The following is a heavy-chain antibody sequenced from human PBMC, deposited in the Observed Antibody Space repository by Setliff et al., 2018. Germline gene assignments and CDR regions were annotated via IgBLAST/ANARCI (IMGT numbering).Heavy chain of an antibody. CDR3: ARVVPAAMYFDY. V-gene: IGHV1-24*01. CDR1: GYTLTELS. CDR2: FDPEDGET. Sequence: VASVKVSCKVSGYTLTELSMHWVRQAPGKGLEWMGGFDPEDGETIYAQKFQGRVTMTEGTSTDTAYMELSSLRSEDTAVYYCARVVPAAMYFDYWGQGTLVTVSS. J-gene: IGHJ4*02. D-gene: IGHD2-2*01.